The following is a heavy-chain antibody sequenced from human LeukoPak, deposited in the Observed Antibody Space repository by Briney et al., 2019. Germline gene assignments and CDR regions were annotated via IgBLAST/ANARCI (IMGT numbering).Heavy chain of an antibody. D-gene: IGHD1-26*01. CDR3: MKDLWEPYDS. Sequence: GGSLRLSCAASGFTFSTYAMHWVRQAPGKGLEYVSSISSNGGSTYYANSVKGRFTISRDNSKNTVYLQMGSLRAEDTPVYYCMKDLWEPYDSWGQGTLVTVSS. CDR2: ISSNGGST. J-gene: IGHJ4*02. V-gene: IGHV3-64*01. CDR1: GFTFSTYA.